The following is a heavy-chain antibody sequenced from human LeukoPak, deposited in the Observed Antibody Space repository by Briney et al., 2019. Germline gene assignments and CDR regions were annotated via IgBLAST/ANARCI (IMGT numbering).Heavy chain of an antibody. Sequence: SCKASGGTFSSYAISWVRQAPGKGLEWVAVIWYDGSNKYYADSVKGRFTISRDNSKNTLYLQMNSPRAEDTAVYYCARDSGYDYGGDFDYWGHGSLVTVSS. CDR1: GGTFSSYA. D-gene: IGHD5-12*01. CDR2: IWYDGSNK. J-gene: IGHJ4*01. V-gene: IGHV3-33*01. CDR3: ARDSGYDYGGDFDY.